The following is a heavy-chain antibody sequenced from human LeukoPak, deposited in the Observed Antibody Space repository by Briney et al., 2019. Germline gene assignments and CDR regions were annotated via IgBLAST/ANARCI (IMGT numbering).Heavy chain of an antibody. CDR3: AKCPVYYDIKRGYYLDY. D-gene: IGHD3-9*01. J-gene: IGHJ4*02. CDR1: GFTFRSYG. V-gene: IGHV3-23*01. CDR2: ISDSDGST. Sequence: GGSLRLSCAVSGFTFRSYGMGWVRQAPGKGLEWVSGISDSDGSTYYADSVKGRFTISRDNSKNTLYLLMNSLRAEDTAVYYCAKCPVYYDIKRGYYLDYWGQGTLVTVSS.